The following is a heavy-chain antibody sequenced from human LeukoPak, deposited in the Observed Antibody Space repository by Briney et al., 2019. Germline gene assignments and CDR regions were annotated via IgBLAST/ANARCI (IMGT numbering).Heavy chain of an antibody. CDR2: INPNSGGT. J-gene: IGHJ5*02. CDR1: GYTFTGYY. CDR3: AREMNYDSVRPKWIKRFDP. D-gene: IGHD3-22*01. V-gene: IGHV1-2*02. Sequence: ASVKVSCKASGYTFTGYYMHWVRQAPGQGLEWMGWINPNSGGTNYAQKFQGRVTMTRDTSISTAYMELSRLRSDDTAVYYCAREMNYDSVRPKWIKRFDPWGQGTLVTVSS.